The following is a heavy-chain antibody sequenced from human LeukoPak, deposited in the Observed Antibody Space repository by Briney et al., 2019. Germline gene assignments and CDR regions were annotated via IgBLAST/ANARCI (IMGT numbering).Heavy chain of an antibody. D-gene: IGHD3-9*01. Sequence: SQTLSLTCTVSGGSISSGDYYWSWIRQHPGKGLEWIGYIYYSGSTYYNPSLKSRVTISVDTSKNQFSLQLNSVTPEDTAVYYCAGGLYDILTGYSSFDYWGQGTLVTVSS. V-gene: IGHV4-31*03. CDR1: GGSISSGDYY. J-gene: IGHJ4*02. CDR3: AGGLYDILTGYSSFDY. CDR2: IYYSGST.